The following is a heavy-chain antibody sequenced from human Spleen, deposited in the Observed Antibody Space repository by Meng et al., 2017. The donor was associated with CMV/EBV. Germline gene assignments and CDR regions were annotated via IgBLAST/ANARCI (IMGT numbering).Heavy chain of an antibody. J-gene: IGHJ6*02. CDR3: ARVGGYSSSWFYYYYGMDV. Sequence: SGDYYWSWIRQPPGKGLEWIGYIYYSGSTYYNPSLKSRVTISVDTSKNQFSLKLSSVTASDTAVYYCARVGGYSSSWFYYYYGMDVWGQGTTVTVSS. V-gene: IGHV4-30-4*08. CDR1: SGDYY. CDR2: IYYSGST. D-gene: IGHD6-13*01.